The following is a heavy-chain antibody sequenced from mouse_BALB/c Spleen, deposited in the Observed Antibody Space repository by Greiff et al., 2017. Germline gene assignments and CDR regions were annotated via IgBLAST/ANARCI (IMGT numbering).Heavy chain of an antibody. CDR3: ARGITTARGLWYFDV. D-gene: IGHD1-2*01. Sequence: EVQVVESGGGLVKPGGSLKLSCAASGFTFSSYAMSWVRQTPEKRLEWVASISSGGSTYYPDSVKGRFTISRDNARNILYLQMSSLRSEDTAMYYCARGITTARGLWYFDVWGAGTTVTVSS. CDR2: ISSGGST. J-gene: IGHJ1*01. V-gene: IGHV5-6-5*01. CDR1: GFTFSSYA.